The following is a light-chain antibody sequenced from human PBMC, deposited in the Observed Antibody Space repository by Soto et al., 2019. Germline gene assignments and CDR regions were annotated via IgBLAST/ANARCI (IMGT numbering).Light chain of an antibody. CDR2: DAS. J-gene: IGKJ4*01. Sequence: EIVLTQSPATLSLSPGERATLSCRASQSVNSYLAWYQQKPGQAPRLLIYDASNRATGIPARFSGSGSGTDFTLTISSLEPEDFAVYYCQQYNTWPPLFGGGTKVEIK. CDR1: QSVNSY. CDR3: QQYNTWPPL. V-gene: IGKV3-11*01.